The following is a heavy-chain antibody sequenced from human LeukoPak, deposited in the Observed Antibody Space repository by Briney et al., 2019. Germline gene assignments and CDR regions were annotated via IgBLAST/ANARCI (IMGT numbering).Heavy chain of an antibody. CDR2: IYSGGTT. Sequence: GGSLRLSCAASGFTVSSNYMSWVHQAPGKGLEWVSVIYSGGTTYYADSVKGRFTISRDNSKNTVYLQMNSLRAEDTAVYYCARGSWNCSGGSCYDYWGQGTLVTVSS. V-gene: IGHV3-66*02. CDR1: GFTVSSNY. J-gene: IGHJ4*02. CDR3: ARGSWNCSGGSCYDY. D-gene: IGHD2-15*01.